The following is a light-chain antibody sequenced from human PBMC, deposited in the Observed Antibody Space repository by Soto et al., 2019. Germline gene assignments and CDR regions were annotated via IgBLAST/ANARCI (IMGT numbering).Light chain of an antibody. CDR3: QQYGSSPMT. CDR2: GAS. V-gene: IGKV3-20*01. Sequence: EIVWTQSPGTLSLSPGERATLSCRASQSVSSNYLAWYQQKPGQAPRLLIYGASSRATGIPDRFSGSRSGTDFTLTISRLEPEDFAVYYCQQYGSSPMTFGQGTRLEIK. J-gene: IGKJ5*01. CDR1: QSVSSNY.